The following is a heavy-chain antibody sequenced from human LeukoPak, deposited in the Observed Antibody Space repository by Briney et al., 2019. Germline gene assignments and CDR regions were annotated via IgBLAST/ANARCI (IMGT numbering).Heavy chain of an antibody. CDR1: GGSFSGYY. CDR2: INHSGST. J-gene: IGHJ4*02. Sequence: IPSETLSLTCAAYGGSFSGYYWSWIRQPPGKGLEWIGEINHSGSTNYNPSLESRVTISVDTSKNQFSLKLSSVTAADTAVYYCARDRYCTSTSCYMPTHYWGQGTLVTVSS. V-gene: IGHV4-34*01. D-gene: IGHD2-2*02. CDR3: ARDRYCTSTSCYMPTHY.